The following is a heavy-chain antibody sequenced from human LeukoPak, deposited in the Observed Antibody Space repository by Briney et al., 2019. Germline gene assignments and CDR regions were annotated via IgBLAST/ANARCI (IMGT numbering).Heavy chain of an antibody. CDR3: ARGGSSWSYFDY. Sequence: ASLKVSSEASGYTSTSSGISWVRQAPGQGLERMGWISAYNGKTNDAKKLQGRVTMTTDTSTSTAYMKLRRLRSDDTAVYYCARGGSSWSYFDYWGQGTLVTVSS. CDR1: GYTSTSSG. J-gene: IGHJ4*02. V-gene: IGHV1-18*01. D-gene: IGHD6-13*01. CDR2: ISAYNGKT.